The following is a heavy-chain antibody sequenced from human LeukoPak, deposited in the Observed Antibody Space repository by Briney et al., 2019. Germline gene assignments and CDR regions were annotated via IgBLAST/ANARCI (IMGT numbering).Heavy chain of an antibody. CDR3: AREKTPSKFYYYMDV. CDR1: GFTFTNYW. CDR2: MHQDGSEK. J-gene: IGHJ6*03. D-gene: IGHD2-15*01. Sequence: GGSLRLSCTVSGFTFTNYWVSWVRPAPGKGLEWVANMHQDGSEKYYVDSVKGRFTISRDNAKNSLFLQMNSLRAEDAAVYYCAREKTPSKFYYYMDVWGKGTTVTISS. V-gene: IGHV3-7*01.